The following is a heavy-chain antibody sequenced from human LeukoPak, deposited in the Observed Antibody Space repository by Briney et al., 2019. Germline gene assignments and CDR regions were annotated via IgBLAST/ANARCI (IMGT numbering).Heavy chain of an antibody. V-gene: IGHV4-59*01. D-gene: IGHD1-26*01. CDR1: GGPISSSF. J-gene: IGHJ2*01. CDR3: ARRGANSGSYSHFDL. Sequence: SETLSLTCTVSGGPISSSFWSWIRQPPGKGLDWIRHIYYSGSTNYNPSLKSRVTISVDTSKNQFSLKLSSVTAADTAVYSCARRGANSGSYSHFDLWGRGTLVTVSA. CDR2: IYYSGST.